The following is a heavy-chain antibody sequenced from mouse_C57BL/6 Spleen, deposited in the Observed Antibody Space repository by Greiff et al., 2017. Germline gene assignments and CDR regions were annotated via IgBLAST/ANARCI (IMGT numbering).Heavy chain of an antibody. CDR3: ARGQYYFDY. J-gene: IGHJ2*01. D-gene: IGHD3-3*01. Sequence: QVQLQQPGAELVKPGASVKMSCKASGYTFTSYWITWVKQRPGQGLEWIGDIYPGSGSTNYNEKFKSKATLTVYTSSSTAYMQLSSLTSEDSAVYYCARGQYYFDYWGQGTTLTVSS. V-gene: IGHV1-55*01. CDR1: GYTFTSYW. CDR2: IYPGSGST.